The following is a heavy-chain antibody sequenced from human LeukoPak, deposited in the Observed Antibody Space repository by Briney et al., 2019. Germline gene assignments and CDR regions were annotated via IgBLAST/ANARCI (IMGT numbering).Heavy chain of an antibody. Sequence: PGRSLRLSCAASGFTFSSYATHWVRQAPGKGLEWVAVISYDGSNKYYADSVKGRFTISRDNSKNTLYLQMNSLRAEDTAVYYCARGDPLPDPWGQGTLVTVSS. J-gene: IGHJ5*02. CDR2: ISYDGSNK. CDR3: ARGDPLPDP. CDR1: GFTFSSYA. V-gene: IGHV3-30*01.